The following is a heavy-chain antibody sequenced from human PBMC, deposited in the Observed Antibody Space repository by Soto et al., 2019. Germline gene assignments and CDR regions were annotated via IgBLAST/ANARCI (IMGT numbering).Heavy chain of an antibody. Sequence: SETLSLTCTVSGGSISSSRYCWGWIRQPPGEGLEWIGSICSSGRTYYNPSLKRRVTTSVATSENQFSLKLSSVTASDTAVYYCASHVYCSGDSGGRCFLQGLDYWGQGTLVTVSS. J-gene: IGHJ4*02. D-gene: IGHD2-15*01. CDR2: ICSSGRT. V-gene: IGHV4-39*01. CDR3: ASHVYCSGDSGGRCFLQGLDY. CDR1: GGSISSSRYC.